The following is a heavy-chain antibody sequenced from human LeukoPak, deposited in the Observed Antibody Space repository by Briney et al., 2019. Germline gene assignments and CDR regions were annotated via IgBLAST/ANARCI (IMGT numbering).Heavy chain of an antibody. J-gene: IGHJ4*02. CDR2: ISSSGSTI. CDR1: GFTFSSYE. Sequence: GGSLRLSCAASGFTFSSYEMNWVRQAPGKGLEWVSYISSSGSTIYYADSVKGRFTISRDNAKNPLYLQMNSLRAEDTAVYYCARSGVPAAILIDYWGQGTLVTVSS. CDR3: ARSGVPAAILIDY. V-gene: IGHV3-48*03. D-gene: IGHD2-2*01.